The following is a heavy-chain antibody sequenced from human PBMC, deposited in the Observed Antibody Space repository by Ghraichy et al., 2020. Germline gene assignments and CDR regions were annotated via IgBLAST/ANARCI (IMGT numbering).Heavy chain of an antibody. CDR3: ARGGYSSDWMYGMDL. J-gene: IGHJ6*02. V-gene: IGHV5-51*01. CDR2: IYPGDSDT. Sequence: GESLNISCKGVGYTFTTKWIGWVRQMSGKGLEWMGIIYPGDSDTRYSPTFQGQVTISVDKSISTAYLQWSSLKASDTAMYYCARGGYSSDWMYGMDLWGQGTTVTVSS. CDR1: GYTFTTKW. D-gene: IGHD6-25*01.